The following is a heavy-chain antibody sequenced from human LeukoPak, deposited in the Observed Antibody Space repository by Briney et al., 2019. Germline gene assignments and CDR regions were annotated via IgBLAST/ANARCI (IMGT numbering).Heavy chain of an antibody. CDR2: IIWNSDHL. V-gene: IGHV3-9*01. J-gene: IGHJ3*02. D-gene: IGHD1-14*01. CDR1: GFTHDDYP. CDR3: AKDMTSCPPGAFDI. Sequence: GGSLRLSCAASGFTHDDYPMHLVPPAPGKGLEVVSGIIWNSDHLRHPLPEKCRFTISRDNAKTSLYLQMNSLRAEDTALFYCAKDMTSCPPGAFDIWGQGTMVTVSS.